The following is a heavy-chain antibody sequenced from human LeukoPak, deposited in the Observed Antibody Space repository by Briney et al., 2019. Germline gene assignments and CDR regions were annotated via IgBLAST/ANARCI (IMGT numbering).Heavy chain of an antibody. J-gene: IGHJ4*02. D-gene: IGHD3-10*01. V-gene: IGHV3-53*01. CDR2: IYSGGST. CDR1: GFTVSSNY. Sequence: GGSLRLSCAASGFTVSSNYMSWVRQAPGKGLEWVSVIYSGGSTYYADSVKGRFTISRDNSKNTLYLQMNSLRAEDTAVYYCARVGWYYGSGSYYNDYWGQGTLVTVSS. CDR3: ARVGWYYGSGSYYNDY.